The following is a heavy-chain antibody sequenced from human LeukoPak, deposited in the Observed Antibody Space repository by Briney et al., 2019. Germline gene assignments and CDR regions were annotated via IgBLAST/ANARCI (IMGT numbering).Heavy chain of an antibody. D-gene: IGHD5-18*01. CDR3: ARTPRIQLWLPDYFDY. V-gene: IGHV1-18*01. CDR1: GYTFTSYG. J-gene: IGHJ4*02. CDR2: ISAYNGNT. Sequence: ASVKVSCKASGYTFTSYGISWVRQAPGQGLEWMGWISAYNGNTNYAQKLQGRVTMTTDTSTSTAYMELRSLRSDDTAVYYCARTPRIQLWLPDYFDYWGQGTLVTVSS.